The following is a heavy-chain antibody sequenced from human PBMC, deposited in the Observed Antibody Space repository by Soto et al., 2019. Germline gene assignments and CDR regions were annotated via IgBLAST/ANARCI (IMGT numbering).Heavy chain of an antibody. D-gene: IGHD1-1*01. CDR1: GGSISSGGTGSY. CDR2: IYYTGNT. V-gene: IGHV4-31*03. J-gene: IGHJ4*02. Sequence: QVQLQESGPGLVKPSQTLSLTCTVSGGSISSGGTGSYWTWIRQLPGKGLEWTGYIYYTGNTYYNPSLKSRPTISIDPSENQFSLKLTSVTAADTAVYFCASGHDAYKVRYWGQGTLVTVSS. CDR3: ASGHDAYKVRY.